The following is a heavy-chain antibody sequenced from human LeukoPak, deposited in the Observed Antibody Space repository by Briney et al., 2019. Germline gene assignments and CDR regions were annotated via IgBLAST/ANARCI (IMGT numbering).Heavy chain of an antibody. D-gene: IGHD3-10*01. Sequence: VSVKVSCKASGYTFTSYGISWVRQAPGQGLEWMGWISAYNGNTNYAQKLQGRVTMTTDTSTSTAYMELRSLRSDDTAVYYCARDLKSDYYGSGTLNYYYYYYMDVWGKGTTVTISS. J-gene: IGHJ6*03. CDR1: GYTFTSYG. CDR3: ARDLKSDYYGSGTLNYYYYYYMDV. CDR2: ISAYNGNT. V-gene: IGHV1-18*01.